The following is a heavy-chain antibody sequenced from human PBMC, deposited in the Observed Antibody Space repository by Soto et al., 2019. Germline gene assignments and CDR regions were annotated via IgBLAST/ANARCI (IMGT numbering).Heavy chain of an antibody. V-gene: IGHV1-3*01. CDR3: VRRHVSATGIDWFDP. Sequence: SXKVSFKASGYTXNSYGSHLVRQAPGQSLEWMGWINAANCDTKYSPKFQVRVTITSDTSASTAYMELSSLRSEDTAVYYCVRRHVSATGIDWFDPWGQGTLFTVSS. D-gene: IGHD6-13*01. CDR1: GYTXNSYG. CDR2: INAANCDT. J-gene: IGHJ5*02.